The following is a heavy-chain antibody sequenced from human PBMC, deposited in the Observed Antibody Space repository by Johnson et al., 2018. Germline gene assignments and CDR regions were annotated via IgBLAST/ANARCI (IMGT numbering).Heavy chain of an antibody. CDR2: LSWNSGSI. Sequence: VQLVQSGGGLVQPGRSLRLSCAASGFTFDDYAMHWVRQAPGKGLEWVSGLSWNSGSIHYADSVKGRFTISRDSAKNSLYLQMNSLRTEDTALYYCAKDIVVYSDNSGLRGYLQHWGQGTLVTVSS. D-gene: IGHD3-22*01. CDR3: AKDIVVYSDNSGLRGYLQH. CDR1: GFTFDDYA. V-gene: IGHV3-9*01. J-gene: IGHJ1*01.